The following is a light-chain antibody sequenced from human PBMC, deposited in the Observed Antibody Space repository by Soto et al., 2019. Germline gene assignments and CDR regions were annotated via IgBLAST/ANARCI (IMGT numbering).Light chain of an antibody. CDR2: KAS. J-gene: IGKJ4*01. V-gene: IGKV1-5*03. CDR3: QQSYITPVT. CDR1: QTISSW. Sequence: DIKMSQAPSTLSGSVGDRVTITCRASQTISSWLAWYQQKPGKAPKLLIYKASTLKSGVPSRFSGSGSGTEFPLTISRLQPDDFATYYCQQSYITPVTFGGGTKVDI.